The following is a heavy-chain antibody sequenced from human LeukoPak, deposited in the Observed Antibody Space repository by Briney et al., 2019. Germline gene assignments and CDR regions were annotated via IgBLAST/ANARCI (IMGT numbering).Heavy chain of an antibody. Sequence: GGSLRLSCAASGFTFDDYAMHWVRQAPGKGLEWVSLISGDGGSTYYADSVRGRFTISRDNSKNTLYVQMNSLRADDTAVYYCAKTGVYCSGGSCYPNWFDPWGQGTLVTVSS. J-gene: IGHJ5*02. CDR3: AKTGVYCSGGSCYPNWFDP. D-gene: IGHD2-15*01. CDR2: ISGDGGST. V-gene: IGHV3-43*02. CDR1: GFTFDDYA.